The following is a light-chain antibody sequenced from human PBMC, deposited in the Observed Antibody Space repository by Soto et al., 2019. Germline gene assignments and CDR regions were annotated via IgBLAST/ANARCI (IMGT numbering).Light chain of an antibody. J-gene: IGLJ2*01. Sequence: QSVLTQPPSASGTPGQRVTISCSGSSSNIGSNTVAWYRHLPGPAPKLLIYSNNQRPSGVPDRFSGSKSGTSASLAISGLQSEDEAHYYCAAWDDSLNDVVFGGGTKLTVL. CDR1: SSNIGSNT. CDR3: AAWDDSLNDVV. CDR2: SNN. V-gene: IGLV1-44*01.